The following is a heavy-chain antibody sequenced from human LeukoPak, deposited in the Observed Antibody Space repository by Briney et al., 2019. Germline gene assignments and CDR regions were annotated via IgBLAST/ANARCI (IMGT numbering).Heavy chain of an antibody. CDR2: INAGNGNT. Sequence: ASVKVSCKASGYTFTSYAMRWVRQAPGQRLEWMGWINAGNGNTKYSKKFQGRVTITRDTSASTAYMELSSLRSEDTAVYYCARVSGYDFHPIDYWGQGTLVTVSS. V-gene: IGHV1-3*01. CDR3: ARVSGYDFHPIDY. D-gene: IGHD5-12*01. CDR1: GYTFTSYA. J-gene: IGHJ4*02.